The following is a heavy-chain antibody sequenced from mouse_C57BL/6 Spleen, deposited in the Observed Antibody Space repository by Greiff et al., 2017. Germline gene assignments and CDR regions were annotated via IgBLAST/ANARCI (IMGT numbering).Heavy chain of an antibody. V-gene: IGHV1-55*01. CDR3: ARPGRTTSYFDV. CDR2: IYPGSGST. D-gene: IGHD1-1*01. Sequence: QVQLQQPGAELVKPGASVKMSCKASGYTFTSYWITWVKQRPGQGLEWIGDIYPGSGSTNYNEKFKSKATLTVDTSSSTAYMQLSSLTSEDSAVYYCARPGRTTSYFDVWGTGTTVTVSS. CDR1: GYTFTSYW. J-gene: IGHJ1*03.